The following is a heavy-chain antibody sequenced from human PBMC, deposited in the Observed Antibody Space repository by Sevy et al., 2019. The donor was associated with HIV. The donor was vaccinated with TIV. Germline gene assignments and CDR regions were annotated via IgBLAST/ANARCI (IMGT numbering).Heavy chain of an antibody. CDR1: GKTLTQLA. V-gene: IGHV1-24*01. Sequence: ASVKVSCKVSGKTLTQLAMHWVRQAPGKGLEWMGTFDPEDDERIYAQKFQGRVTMTEDRSTDTAYMELRILRSDETAVDYCATTKEYYDSSGSPFDYWGQGALVTVSS. CDR3: ATTKEYYDSSGSPFDY. D-gene: IGHD3-22*01. J-gene: IGHJ4*02. CDR2: FDPEDDER.